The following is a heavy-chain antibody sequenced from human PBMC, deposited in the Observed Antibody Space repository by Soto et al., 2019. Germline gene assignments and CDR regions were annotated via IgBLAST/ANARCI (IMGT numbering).Heavy chain of an antibody. V-gene: IGHV1-69*13. CDR2: IIPIFGTA. CDR3: ARALRIHENMWFDT. CDR1: GGTFSSYA. J-gene: IGHJ5*02. Sequence: SSVKVSCKASGGTFSSYAISWVRQAPGQGLEWMGGIIPIFGTANYAQKFQGRGTITADEHTSTAYMELRSLRYEETDVYYCARALRIHENMWFDTWGKGTLINVS.